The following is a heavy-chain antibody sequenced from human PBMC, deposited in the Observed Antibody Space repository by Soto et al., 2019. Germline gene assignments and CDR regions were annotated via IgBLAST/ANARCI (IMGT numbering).Heavy chain of an antibody. V-gene: IGHV1-69*13. J-gene: IGHJ5*02. CDR1: GGTFSSYA. D-gene: IGHD4-17*01. CDR3: ARDGYGGKTWFDP. CDR2: IIPIFGTA. Sequence: SVKVSCRASGGTFSSYAISWVRQAPGQGLEWMGGIIPIFGTANYAQKFQGRVTITADESTSTAYMELSSLRSEDTAVYYCARDGYGGKTWFDPWGQGTLVTVSS.